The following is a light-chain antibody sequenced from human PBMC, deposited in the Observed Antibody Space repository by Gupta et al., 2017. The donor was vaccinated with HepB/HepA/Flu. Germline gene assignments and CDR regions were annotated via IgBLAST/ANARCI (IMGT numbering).Light chain of an antibody. Sequence: DIQMTQSPSTLSASVGDRVTITCRASQSISSWLAWYQQKPGKAPKLLIYKASSLESGVPSRFSGSGYGTELTLTISSRQHDDFAPYYCQQNKSYSLFTFGHGTKMDIK. V-gene: IGKV1-5*03. CDR2: KAS. J-gene: IGKJ3*01. CDR3: QQNKSYSLFT. CDR1: QSISSW.